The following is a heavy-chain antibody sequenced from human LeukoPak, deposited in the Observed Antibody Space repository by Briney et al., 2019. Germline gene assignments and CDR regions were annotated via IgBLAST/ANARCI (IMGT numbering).Heavy chain of an antibody. V-gene: IGHV3-23*01. D-gene: IGHD1-7*01. CDR1: GFTFSSSA. Sequence: GGSLRLSCAASGFTFSSSAMSWVRQAPGKGLEWVSAISGSGGSTYYADSVKGRFTISRDNSKNTLYLQMNSLRAEDTAVYYCAKYNWNYRDTIDYWGQGTLVTVSS. CDR2: ISGSGGST. CDR3: AKYNWNYRDTIDY. J-gene: IGHJ4*02.